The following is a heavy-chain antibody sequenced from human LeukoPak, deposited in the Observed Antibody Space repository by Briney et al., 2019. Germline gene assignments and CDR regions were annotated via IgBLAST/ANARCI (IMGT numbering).Heavy chain of an antibody. CDR2: IIPIFGTA. CDR1: GGTFSSYA. Sequence: SVKVSCKASGGTFSSYAISWVRQAPGQGLEWMGGIIPIFGTANYAQKFQGRVTITADKSTSTAYMELSSLRSEDTAVYYCARTGIAVAGTGSGMDVWGQGTTVTVSS. D-gene: IGHD6-19*01. J-gene: IGHJ6*02. CDR3: ARTGIAVAGTGSGMDV. V-gene: IGHV1-69*06.